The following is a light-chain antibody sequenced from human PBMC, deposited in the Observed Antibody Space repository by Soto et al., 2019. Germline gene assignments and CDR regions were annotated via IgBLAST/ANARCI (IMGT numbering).Light chain of an antibody. CDR1: SNDVGGYNY. CDR3: TSWTTSTTMI. V-gene: IGLV2-14*01. J-gene: IGLJ2*01. Sequence: QSALTQPASVSGSPGQSITISCTGTSNDVGGYNYISWYQQHPGKAPKLMIYDVNNRPSGVSNRFSGSKSGNTASLTISGLQAEDEADYYCTSWTTSTTMIFGGGTKLTVL. CDR2: DVN.